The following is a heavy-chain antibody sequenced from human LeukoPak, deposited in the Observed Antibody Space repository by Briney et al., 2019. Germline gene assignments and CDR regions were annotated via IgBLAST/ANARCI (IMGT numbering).Heavy chain of an antibody. Sequence: GGSLRLSCAASGFTFSDYAMSWVRQAPGKGLEWVSAMSVSGGSTYYADSAKGRFTISRDNSQNTLYLQMNSLRAEDTAVYYCARDYADYVGYFFFDYWGQGTLVTVSS. V-gene: IGHV3-23*01. D-gene: IGHD4-17*01. CDR3: ARDYADYVGYFFFDY. CDR2: MSVSGGST. J-gene: IGHJ4*02. CDR1: GFTFSDYA.